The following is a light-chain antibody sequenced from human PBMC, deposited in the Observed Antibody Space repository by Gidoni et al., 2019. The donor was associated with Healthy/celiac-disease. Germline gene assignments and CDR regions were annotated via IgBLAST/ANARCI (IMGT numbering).Light chain of an antibody. J-gene: IGLJ3*02. CDR3: SSYTSSSRRV. Sequence: QSALTQPAPVSGSPGQSITISCTGTSSDVGGYNYVSWYQQHPGKAPKLMIYDVSNRPSGVSNRFSGSKSGNTASLTISGLQAEDEADYYCSSYTSSSRRVFGGGTKLTVL. CDR1: SSDVGGYNY. V-gene: IGLV2-14*03. CDR2: DVS.